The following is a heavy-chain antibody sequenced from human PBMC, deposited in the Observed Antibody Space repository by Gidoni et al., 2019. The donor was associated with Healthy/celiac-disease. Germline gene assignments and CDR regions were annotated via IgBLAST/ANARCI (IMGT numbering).Heavy chain of an antibody. V-gene: IGHV4-59*08. CDR3: ARHGGYSYDTRGSRYYYGMDV. Sequence: QVQLQESGPGLVKPSETLSLTCTVSGGSIRRYYLTWIRQPPGKGLEWIGYIYYSGSTNYNPSLKSRVTISVDTSKNQFSLKLSSVTAADTAVYDCARHGGYSYDTRGSRYYYGMDVWGQGTTVTVSS. D-gene: IGHD5-18*01. J-gene: IGHJ6*02. CDR2: IYYSGST. CDR1: GGSIRRYY.